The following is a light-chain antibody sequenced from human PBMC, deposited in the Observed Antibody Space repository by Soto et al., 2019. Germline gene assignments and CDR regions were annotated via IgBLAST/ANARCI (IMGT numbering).Light chain of an antibody. J-gene: IGKJ1*01. CDR1: QSISNW. CDR3: QHYNSYSST. V-gene: IGKV1-5*01. Sequence: DIQMTHSPSTLSASVGDRVTITFRASQSISNWLAWYQQKPGKAPKLLIYDASILESGVPSRFSGSGSGTEFTLTITSLQPDDFAAYYCQHYNSYSSTFGQGTKVDI. CDR2: DAS.